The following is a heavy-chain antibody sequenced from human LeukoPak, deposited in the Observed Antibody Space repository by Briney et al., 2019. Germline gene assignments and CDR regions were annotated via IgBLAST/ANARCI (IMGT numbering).Heavy chain of an antibody. CDR1: GGTISSYY. D-gene: IGHD3-10*01. CDR3: ARMPITMVRGVTYFDY. CDR2: IYHSGST. V-gene: IGHV4-59*04. J-gene: IGHJ4*02. Sequence: SETLSLTCTVSGGTISSYYWNWIRQPPGKGLEWIGYIYHSGSTYYNPSLKSRVTISVDRSKNQFSLKLSSVTAADTAVYYCARMPITMVRGVTYFDYWGQGTLVTVSS.